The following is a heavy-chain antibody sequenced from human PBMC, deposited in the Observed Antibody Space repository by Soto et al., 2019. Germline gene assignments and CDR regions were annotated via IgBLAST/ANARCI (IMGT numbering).Heavy chain of an antibody. D-gene: IGHD5-18*01. CDR2: IYKTGST. Sequence: QVQLQESGPGLVKPSQTLSLTFIVSGGSINSGGHYWSWIRQHPGKGLEWIGHIYKTGSTDFNPSLKDRLTISLDTSKNQFSLSLRSVTDADTAVYYFARDRIQFSVDVWCQGTTVTVSS. V-gene: IGHV4-31*03. CDR1: GGSINSGGHY. J-gene: IGHJ6*02. CDR3: ARDRIQFSVDV.